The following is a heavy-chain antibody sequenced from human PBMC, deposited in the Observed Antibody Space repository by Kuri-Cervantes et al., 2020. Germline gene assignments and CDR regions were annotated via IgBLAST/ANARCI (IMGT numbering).Heavy chain of an antibody. V-gene: IGHV4-61*01. J-gene: IGHJ6*02. Sequence: GSLRLSCTVSGGSVSSSNYYWSWIRQPPGKGLEWIGYVYYSGSTNYNPSLKSRVTISLATSKNQFSLKLSSVTAADTAVYYCARHFRYLYGMDVWGQGTTVTVSS. D-gene: IGHD3-3*02. CDR3: ARHFRYLYGMDV. CDR2: VYYSGST. CDR1: GGSVSSSNYY.